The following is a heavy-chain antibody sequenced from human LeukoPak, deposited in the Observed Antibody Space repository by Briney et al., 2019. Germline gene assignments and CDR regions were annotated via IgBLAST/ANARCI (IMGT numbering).Heavy chain of an antibody. D-gene: IGHD3-22*01. CDR2: ISDSGGNT. J-gene: IGHJ4*02. Sequence: PGGSLRLSCAVSGITLSNYGMSWVRQAPGKGLEWVAGISDSGGNTKYADSVKGRFTISRDNPKNTLYLQMNSLRAEDTAVYFCAKRGVVIRVILVGFHKESYFDSWGQGARVTVSS. V-gene: IGHV3-23*01. CDR1: GITLSNYG. CDR3: AKRGVVIRVILVGFHKESYFDS.